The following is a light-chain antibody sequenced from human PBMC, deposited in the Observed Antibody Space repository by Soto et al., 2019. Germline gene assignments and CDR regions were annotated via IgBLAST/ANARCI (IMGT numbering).Light chain of an antibody. Sequence: QSALTQPASVSGSPGQSITISCSGSSSDIGGYQYVSWYQQHPGKAPKLMIYEVSNRPSGVSNRFSGSKSGHTASLTISGLQAEDEADYYCSSYTSTSTPFVFGTGTKLTVL. CDR3: SSYTSTSTPFV. CDR2: EVS. V-gene: IGLV2-14*01. CDR1: SSDIGGYQY. J-gene: IGLJ1*01.